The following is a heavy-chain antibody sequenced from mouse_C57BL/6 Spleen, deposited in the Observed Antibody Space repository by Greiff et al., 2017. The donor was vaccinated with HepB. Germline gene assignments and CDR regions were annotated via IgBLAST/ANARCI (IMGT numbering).Heavy chain of an antibody. D-gene: IGHD1-1*01. V-gene: IGHV14-4*01. J-gene: IGHJ2*01. CDR1: GFNIKDDY. CDR2: IDPENGDT. CDR3: TRLLRSLYY. Sequence: VQLKESGAELVRPGASVKLSCTASGFNIKDDYMHWVKQRPEQGLEWIGWIDPENGDTEYASKFQGKATITADTSSNTAYLQLSSLTSEDTAVYYCTRLLRSLYYWGQGTTLTVSS.